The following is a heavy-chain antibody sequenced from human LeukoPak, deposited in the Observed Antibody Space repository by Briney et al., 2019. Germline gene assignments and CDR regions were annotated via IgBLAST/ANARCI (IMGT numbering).Heavy chain of an antibody. CDR1: GYTFTGYY. D-gene: IGHD3-22*01. CDR2: IDPNSGGT. CDR3: ARDYDSSGHYYANY. J-gene: IGHJ4*02. V-gene: IGHV1-2*06. Sequence: GASVKVSCKASGYTFTGYYMHWVRQAPGQGLEWMGRIDPNSGGTSYAQKFQGRVTMIRDTSISAAYMELSSLRSDDTAVYYCARDYDSSGHYYANYWGQETLVTVSS.